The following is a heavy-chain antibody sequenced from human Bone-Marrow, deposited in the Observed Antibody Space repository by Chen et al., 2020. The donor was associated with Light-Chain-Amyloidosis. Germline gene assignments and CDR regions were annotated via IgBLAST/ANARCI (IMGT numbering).Heavy chain of an antibody. CDR2: INPDSGAT. V-gene: IGHV1-2*02. CDR3: ATVYQNDDFWGGSTSLYAMDV. J-gene: IGHJ6*02. Sequence: QVQMVQSGAEVKKPGASVKVSCKASGYTFTGYYIHWVRQAPGQGLEWMGWINPDSGATNYAQKFQGRVSLTRDTSVNTGYMELSRLRFDDTSVYYCATVYQNDDFWGGSTSLYAMDVWGQGTTVTVSS. D-gene: IGHD3-3*01. CDR1: GYTFTGYY.